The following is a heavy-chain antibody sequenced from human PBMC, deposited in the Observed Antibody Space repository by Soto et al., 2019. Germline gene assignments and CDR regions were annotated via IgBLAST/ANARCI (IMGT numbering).Heavy chain of an antibody. CDR2: IIPIFGTA. CDR3: ERVSRIGGYYYYFDY. D-gene: IGHD3-22*01. J-gene: IGHJ4*02. Sequence: GXSVKVSCKASGGTFSSYAISWVRQAPGQGLEWMGGIIPIFGTANYAQKFQGRVTITADESTSTAYMELSSLRSEDTAVYYCERVSRIGGYYYYFDYWGQGTLVTVSS. CDR1: GGTFSSYA. V-gene: IGHV1-69*13.